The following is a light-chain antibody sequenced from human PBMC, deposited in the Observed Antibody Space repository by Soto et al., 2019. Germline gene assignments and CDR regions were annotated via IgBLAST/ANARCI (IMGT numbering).Light chain of an antibody. J-gene: IGKJ1*01. Sequence: EVVLTQSPATLSLSPGERATLSCRASQSVSTYLAWYQQKPGQAPRLLIYDAFNRATGIPARFSGSGSGTDFTLTISRLEPEDFAVYYCQQYGSSPTFGQGTKGDIK. CDR3: QQYGSSPT. CDR1: QSVSTY. CDR2: DAF. V-gene: IGKV3-20*01.